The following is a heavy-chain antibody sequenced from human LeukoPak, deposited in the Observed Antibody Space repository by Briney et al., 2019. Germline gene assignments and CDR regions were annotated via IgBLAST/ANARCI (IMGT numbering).Heavy chain of an antibody. Sequence: QPGGSLRLSCAASGFTFSSYWMSWVRQAPGKGLEWVANIKQDGSEKYYVDSVKGRFTISRDNAKNSLYLQMNSLRAEDTAVYYCARPIAAAGTAALGSYYYYMDVWGKGTTVTVSS. CDR3: ARPIAAAGTAALGSYYYYMDV. CDR1: GFTFSSYW. J-gene: IGHJ6*03. V-gene: IGHV3-7*01. D-gene: IGHD6-13*01. CDR2: IKQDGSEK.